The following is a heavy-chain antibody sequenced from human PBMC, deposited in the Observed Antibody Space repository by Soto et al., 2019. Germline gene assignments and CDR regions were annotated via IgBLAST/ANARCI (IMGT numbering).Heavy chain of an antibody. D-gene: IGHD5-18*01. CDR2: ISSSSSTI. CDR3: SRDYSSYGPFDY. J-gene: IGHJ4*02. V-gene: IGHV3-48*01. CDR1: GIPFRSYW. Sequence: GGTLRLSCAASGIPFRSYWMHWVRQAPGKGLEWVSYISSSSSTIYYADSVKGRFTISRDNAKNSLYLQMNSLRAEDTAVYYCSRDYSSYGPFDYWGQGTLVTVSS.